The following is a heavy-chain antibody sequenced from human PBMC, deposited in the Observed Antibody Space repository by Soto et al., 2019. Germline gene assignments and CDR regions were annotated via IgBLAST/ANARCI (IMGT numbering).Heavy chain of an antibody. CDR3: ARDSTGYSLDY. CDR2: ISYDGSNK. D-gene: IGHD5-18*01. J-gene: IGHJ4*02. CDR1: GFTFSSYA. V-gene: IGHV3-30-3*01. Sequence: QVQLVESGGGVVQPGRSLRLSCAASGFTFSSYAMHWVRQAPGKGLEWVAVISYDGSNKYYADSVKGRFTISRDNSKNTLYMQIDSMRAEDTAVYYCARDSTGYSLDYWGQGTLVTVSS.